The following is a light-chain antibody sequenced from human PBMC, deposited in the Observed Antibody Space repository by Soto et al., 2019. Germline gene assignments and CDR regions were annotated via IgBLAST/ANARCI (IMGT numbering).Light chain of an antibody. CDR1: QGIGND. J-gene: IGKJ1*01. Sequence: AVPMTLSPCYISAAIGDGVTITSRARQGIGNDLGWHQQKPGKAPKLLVYGASTLQSGVPSRFSGSGSGTDFTLTISNLQPEDFATYYCLQDCSSPRTFGQGTKVDIK. CDR3: LQDCSSPRT. V-gene: IGKV1-6*01. CDR2: GAS.